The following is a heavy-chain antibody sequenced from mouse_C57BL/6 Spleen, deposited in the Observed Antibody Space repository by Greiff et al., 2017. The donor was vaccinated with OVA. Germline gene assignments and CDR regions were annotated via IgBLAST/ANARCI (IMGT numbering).Heavy chain of an antibody. D-gene: IGHD2-4*01. CDR1: GFTFSDYG. V-gene: IGHV5-17*01. CDR3: ARPGDYDAYWYFDV. CDR2: ISSGSSTI. J-gene: IGHJ1*03. Sequence: EVKLVESGGGLVKPGGSLKLSCAASGFTFSDYGMHWVRQAPEKGLEWVAYISSGSSTIYYADTVKGRFTISRDNAKNTLFLQMTSLRSEDTAMYYCARPGDYDAYWYFDVWGTGTTVTVSS.